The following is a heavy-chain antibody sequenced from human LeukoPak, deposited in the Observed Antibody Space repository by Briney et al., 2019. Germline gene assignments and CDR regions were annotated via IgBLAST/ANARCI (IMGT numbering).Heavy chain of an antibody. D-gene: IGHD3-10*01. Sequence: GGSLRLSCAASGFTFSSYAMSWVRQAPGKGLEWVSAISGSGGSTYYAESVKGRFTISRDNSKNTLYLQMNSLRSEDTAVYYCAKSLVFLWFGEFDYWGQGTLVTVSS. CDR1: GFTFSSYA. CDR3: AKSLVFLWFGEFDY. V-gene: IGHV3-23*01. CDR2: ISGSGGST. J-gene: IGHJ4*01.